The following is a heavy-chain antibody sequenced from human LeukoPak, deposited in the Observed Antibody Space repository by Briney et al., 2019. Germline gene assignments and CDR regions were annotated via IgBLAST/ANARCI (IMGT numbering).Heavy chain of an antibody. Sequence: ASVKVPCKASGYTFTNYGLSWMRQAPGQGLDWVGWINTYNGNTNYAQRFQGRVTMTTDTSTSTAYMELVSLRSDDTAVYFCARVSGSSSWSRYFFDSWGQGTLVTVSS. CDR1: GYTFTNYG. D-gene: IGHD6-13*01. V-gene: IGHV1-18*04. CDR2: INTYNGNT. CDR3: ARVSGSSSWSRYFFDS. J-gene: IGHJ4*02.